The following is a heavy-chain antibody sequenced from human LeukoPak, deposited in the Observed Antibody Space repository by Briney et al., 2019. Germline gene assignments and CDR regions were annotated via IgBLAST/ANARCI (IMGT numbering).Heavy chain of an antibody. CDR1: GYTFTSNY. V-gene: IGHV1-46*01. CDR2: IYPRDGST. CDR3: AKHQKSVDY. J-gene: IGHJ4*02. Sequence: ASVKVSCKASGYTFTSNYIHWVRQAPGQGLEWMGMIYPRDGSTSYAQKFQGRVTVTRDTSTSTVHMELSGLRSEDPAVYYCAKHQKSVDYWGQGTLVTVSP.